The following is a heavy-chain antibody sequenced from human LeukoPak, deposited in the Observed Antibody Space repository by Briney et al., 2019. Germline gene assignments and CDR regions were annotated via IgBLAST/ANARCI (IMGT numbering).Heavy chain of an antibody. CDR3: ARVGGYSSSWYDLLYFDS. D-gene: IGHD6-13*01. J-gene: IGHJ4*02. Sequence: SETLSLTCTVSGGSISSSSYYWAWVRQPPGRELDWIGSVSYSGRPSYTPSLESRVTISVDTSKNQFFLKFNSVTAADTAVYYCARVGGYSSSWYDLLYFDSWGPGTLVTVSS. CDR1: GGSISSSSYY. V-gene: IGHV4-39*07. CDR2: VSYSGRP.